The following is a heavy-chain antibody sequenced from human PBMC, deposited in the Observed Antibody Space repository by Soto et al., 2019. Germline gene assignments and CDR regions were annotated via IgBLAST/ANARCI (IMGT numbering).Heavy chain of an antibody. CDR1: GFTFSSYG. J-gene: IGHJ4*02. CDR2: ISYDGSNK. D-gene: IGHD1-26*01. Sequence: GGSLRLSCAASGFTFSSYGMHWVRQAPGKGLEWVAVISYDGSNKYYADSVKGRFTISRDNSKNTLYLQMNSLRAEDTAVYYCAKSIRPFSVGLFDYWGQGTLVTVSS. V-gene: IGHV3-30*18. CDR3: AKSIRPFSVGLFDY.